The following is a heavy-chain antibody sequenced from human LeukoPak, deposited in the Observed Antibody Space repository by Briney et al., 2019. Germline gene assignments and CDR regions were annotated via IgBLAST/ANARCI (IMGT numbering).Heavy chain of an antibody. V-gene: IGHV4-61*01. CDR3: ATLPRYYYYGMDV. J-gene: IGHJ6*02. CDR1: GGSVSSGSYY. CDR2: IYYSGST. Sequence: SETLSLTCTVSGGSVSSGSYYWSWIRQPPGKGLEWIGYIYYSGSTNYNPSLKSRVTISVDTSKNQFSLKLSSVTAADTAVYYCATLPRYYYYGMDVWGQGTTVTVSS.